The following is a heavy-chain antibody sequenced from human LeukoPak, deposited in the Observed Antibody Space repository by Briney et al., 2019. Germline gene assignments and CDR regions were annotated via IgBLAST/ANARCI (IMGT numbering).Heavy chain of an antibody. CDR2: INSDGSST. J-gene: IGHJ6*03. Sequence: GGSLRLSCAASGFTFSSYWMHWVRQAPGKGLVWVSRINSDGSSTSYADSVKGRFTISRDNAKNSLYLQMNSLRAEDTAVYYCARGSRGYYDSSGYYYAGYYYYYMDVWGKGTTVTISS. CDR3: ARGSRGYYDSSGYYYAGYYYYYMDV. V-gene: IGHV3-74*01. CDR1: GFTFSSYW. D-gene: IGHD3-22*01.